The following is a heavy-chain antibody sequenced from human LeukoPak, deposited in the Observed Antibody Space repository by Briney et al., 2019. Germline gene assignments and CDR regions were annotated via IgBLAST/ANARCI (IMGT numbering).Heavy chain of an antibody. CDR3: ATRRITIFGVTIGGANHHGMDV. J-gene: IGHJ6*02. V-gene: IGHV1-24*01. CDR1: GYTFGSYG. CDR2: FDPEDGET. D-gene: IGHD3-3*01. Sequence: GASVKVSCKASGYTFGSYGVTWVRQAPGQGLEWMGGFDPEDGETIYAQKFQGRVTMTEDTSTDTAYMELSSLRSEDTAVYFCATRRITIFGVTIGGANHHGMDVWGQGTTVTVSS.